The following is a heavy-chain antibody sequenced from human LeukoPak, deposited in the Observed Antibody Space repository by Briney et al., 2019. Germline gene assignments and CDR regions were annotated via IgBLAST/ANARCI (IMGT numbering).Heavy chain of an antibody. J-gene: IGHJ6*02. CDR1: GGSISSYY. Sequence: SETLSLTCTVSGGSISSYYWSWIRQPPGKGLEWIGYIYYSGGTNYNPSLKSRVTISVDTSKNQFSLKLSSVTAADTAVYYCASEKRLQYGMDVWGQGTTVSVSS. V-gene: IGHV4-59*01. CDR2: IYYSGGT. CDR3: ASEKRLQYGMDV. D-gene: IGHD3-16*01.